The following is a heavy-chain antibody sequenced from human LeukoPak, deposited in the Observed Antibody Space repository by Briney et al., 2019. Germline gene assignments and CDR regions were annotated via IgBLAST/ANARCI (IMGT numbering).Heavy chain of an antibody. CDR1: GFTFSDHF. CDR3: TRNGYYYASGSYSYYFDY. D-gene: IGHD3-10*01. Sequence: GGSLRLSCAASGFTFSDHFMDWVRQAPGKGLEWVGRIRNRANNYRTEYAASVKGRFTISRDDLKNSLSLQMNSLKTEDTAVYYCTRNGYYYASGSYSYYFDYWGQGALVTVSS. V-gene: IGHV3-72*01. CDR2: IRNRANNYRT. J-gene: IGHJ4*02.